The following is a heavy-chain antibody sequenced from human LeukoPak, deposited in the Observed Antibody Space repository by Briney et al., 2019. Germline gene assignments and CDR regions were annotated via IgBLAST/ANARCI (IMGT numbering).Heavy chain of an antibody. V-gene: IGHV4-34*01. CDR1: GGSFSDYY. CDR2: INHSGNT. J-gene: IGHJ4*02. CDR3: ARGLRRYSKAFPFDY. Sequence: SETLSLTCAVSGGSFSDYYWSWIRQPPGKGLEWIGEINHSGNTIYNPSLKSRVTISVDTSKNQFSLRLSSVTAADTTVYYCARGLRRYSKAFPFDYWGQGTLVTVSS. D-gene: IGHD5-18*01.